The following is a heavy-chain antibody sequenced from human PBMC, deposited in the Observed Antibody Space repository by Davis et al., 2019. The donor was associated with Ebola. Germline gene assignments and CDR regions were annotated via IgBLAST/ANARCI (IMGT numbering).Heavy chain of an antibody. CDR3: ARATLLGAGPNWFDP. V-gene: IGHV1-2*02. D-gene: IGHD6-13*01. CDR2: INPNSGGT. J-gene: IGHJ5*02. Sequence: ASVKVSCKASGYTFAGYYIHWVRQAPGQGLEWMGWINPNSGGTNYAQKFQGRVTITRDTSASTAYMELSSLRSEDTAVYYCARATLLGAGPNWFDPWGQGTLVTVSS. CDR1: GYTFAGYY.